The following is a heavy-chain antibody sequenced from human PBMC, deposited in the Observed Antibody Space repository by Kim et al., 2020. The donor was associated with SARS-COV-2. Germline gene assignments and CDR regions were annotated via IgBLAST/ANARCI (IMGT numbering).Heavy chain of an antibody. V-gene: IGHV3-21*01. J-gene: IGHJ4*02. D-gene: IGHD1-7*01. Sequence: GGSLRLSCAASGFTFSSYSMNWVRQAPGKGLEWVSSISSSSSYIYYADSVKGRFTISRDNAKNSLYLQMNSLRAEDTAVYYCARVRSGATGTTEYYFAYWGQGTLVTVSS. CDR2: ISSSSSYI. CDR1: GFTFSSYS. CDR3: ARVRSGATGTTEYYFAY.